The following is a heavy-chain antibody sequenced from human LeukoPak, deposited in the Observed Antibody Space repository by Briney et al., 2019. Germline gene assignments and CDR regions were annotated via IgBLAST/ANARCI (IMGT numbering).Heavy chain of an antibody. D-gene: IGHD6-19*01. CDR2: ISYDGSNK. V-gene: IGHV3-30*18. CDR3: AKTPLLGYSSGWSGGIDY. J-gene: IGHJ4*02. Sequence: GGSLRLSCAASGFTFTSYGMHWVRQAPDKGLEWVAVISYDGSNKYYVDPVKGRFTISRDNSKNTLYLQMNSLRAEDTAMYYCAKTPLLGYSSGWSGGIDYWGQGTLVTVSS. CDR1: GFTFTSYG.